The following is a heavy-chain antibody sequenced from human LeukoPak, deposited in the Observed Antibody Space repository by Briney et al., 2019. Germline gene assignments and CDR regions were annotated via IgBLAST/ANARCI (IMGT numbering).Heavy chain of an antibody. D-gene: IGHD3-22*01. CDR2: ISSSGDST. Sequence: PGGSLRLSCAGSGLTFSSYAMSWVRQAPGKGLEWVSGISSSGDSTFYADSVKGRFTISRDNSKNTLYLQMNSLRAEDTAVYYCARGSFTMIVVGDRGAFDIWGQGTMVTVSS. CDR3: ARGSFTMIVVGDRGAFDI. J-gene: IGHJ3*02. CDR1: GLTFSSYA. V-gene: IGHV3-23*01.